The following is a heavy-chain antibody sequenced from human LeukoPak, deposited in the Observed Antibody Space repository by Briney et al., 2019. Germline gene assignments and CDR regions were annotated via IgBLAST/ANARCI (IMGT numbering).Heavy chain of an antibody. J-gene: IGHJ4*02. CDR2: ISSSSTI. D-gene: IGHD3-22*01. Sequence: GGSLRLSCAASGFTFSSYSMNWVRQAPGKGLEWVSYISSSSTIYYADSVKGRFTISRDNAKNTLYLQMNSLRAEDTAVYYCAREGDDTLSIDYWGQGTLVTVSS. V-gene: IGHV3-48*01. CDR3: AREGDDTLSIDY. CDR1: GFTFSSYS.